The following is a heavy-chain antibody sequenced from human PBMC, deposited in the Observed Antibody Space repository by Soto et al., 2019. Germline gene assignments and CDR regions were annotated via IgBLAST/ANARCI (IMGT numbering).Heavy chain of an antibody. CDR3: ARRGGSSSGYYYYAMDV. CDR2: IYSDGDT. J-gene: IGHJ6*02. CDR1: SDSMNSGGYY. D-gene: IGHD6-6*01. Sequence: SETLSLTCSVSSDSMNSGGYYWSWIRQHPGKGLEWIGYIYSDGDTYYNPSLKSRVTISVDTSKNQFSLNLTSVTAADTAVYYCARRGGSSSGYYYYAMDVWGQGTTVTVSS. V-gene: IGHV4-31*03.